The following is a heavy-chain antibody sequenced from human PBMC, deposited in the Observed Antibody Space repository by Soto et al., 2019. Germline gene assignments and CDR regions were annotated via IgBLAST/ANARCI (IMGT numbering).Heavy chain of an antibody. D-gene: IGHD6-13*01. V-gene: IGHV3-9*01. CDR1: GFTFDDYA. Sequence: GGSLRLSCAASGFTFDDYAMHWVRQAPGKGLEWVSGISWNSGSIGYADSVKGRFTISRDNAKNSLYLQMNSLRAEDTALYYCAKDHKSVAAAGPGTGFDPWGQGTLVTVSS. CDR3: AKDHKSVAAAGPGTGFDP. J-gene: IGHJ5*02. CDR2: ISWNSGSI.